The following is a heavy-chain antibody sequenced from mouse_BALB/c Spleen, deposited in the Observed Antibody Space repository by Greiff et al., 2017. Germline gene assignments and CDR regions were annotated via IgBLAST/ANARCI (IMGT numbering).Heavy chain of an antibody. Sequence: VQLQQSGAELVRSGASVKLSCTASGFNIKDYYMHWVKQRPEQGLEWIGWIDPENGDTEYAPKFQGKATMTADTSSNTAYLQLSSLTSEDTAVYYGRQGTTMITTGKWAMDYWGQGTSVTVSS. CDR2: IDPENGDT. D-gene: IGHD2-4*01. V-gene: IGHV14-4*02. J-gene: IGHJ4*01. CDR3: RQGTTMITTGKWAMDY. CDR1: GFNIKDYY.